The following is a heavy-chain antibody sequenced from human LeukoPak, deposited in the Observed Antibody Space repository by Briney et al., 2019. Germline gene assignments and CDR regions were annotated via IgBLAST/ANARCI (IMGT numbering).Heavy chain of an antibody. Sequence: ASVKVSCKASEYTFTGYYMHWVRQAPGQGLEWMGWINPNSGGTNYVQKFQGRVTMTRDTSISTAYMELSRLRSDDTAVYYCASGGTGLLLDYWGQGTLVTVSS. J-gene: IGHJ4*02. D-gene: IGHD3-22*01. CDR1: EYTFTGYY. V-gene: IGHV1-2*02. CDR2: INPNSGGT. CDR3: ASGGTGLLLDY.